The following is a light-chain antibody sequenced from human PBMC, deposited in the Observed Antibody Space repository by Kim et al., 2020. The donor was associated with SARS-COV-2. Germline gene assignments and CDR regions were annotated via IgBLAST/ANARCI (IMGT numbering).Light chain of an antibody. V-gene: IGLV1-40*01. J-gene: IGLJ3*02. Sequence: QTVTILCTGSFSNIGAGYDVHWYQAVPATAPKLLIHGNVNRPTGVPDRISGSKSGTSASLSISGLQAEDEADYYCQSYDNSLTAWVFGGGTKLTVL. CDR2: GNV. CDR1: FSNIGAGYD. CDR3: QSYDNSLTAWV.